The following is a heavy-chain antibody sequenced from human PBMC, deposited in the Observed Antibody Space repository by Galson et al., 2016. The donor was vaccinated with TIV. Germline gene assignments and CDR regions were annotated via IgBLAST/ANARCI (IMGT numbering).Heavy chain of an antibody. Sequence: SETLSLTCSVSGGSINPYYWGWIRQPPGKGLEWIANMYYSGSTNYNPSLKSRVTISLDTSKNQVSLKLNSVTAADTAVYSCVRKSYDWNSVGYYFDYWGQGALVTVSS. CDR1: GGSINPYY. CDR2: MYYSGST. CDR3: VRKSYDWNSVGYYFDY. D-gene: IGHD1-7*01. J-gene: IGHJ4*02. V-gene: IGHV4-59*01.